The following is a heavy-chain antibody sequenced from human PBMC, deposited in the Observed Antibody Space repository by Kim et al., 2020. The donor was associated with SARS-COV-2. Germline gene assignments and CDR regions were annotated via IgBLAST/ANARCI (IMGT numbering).Heavy chain of an antibody. V-gene: IGHV4-39*01. CDR1: GGSISSSSYY. Sequence: SETLSLTCTVSGGSISSSSYYWGWIRQPPGKGLEWIGSIYYSGSTYYNPSLKSRVTISVDTSKNQFSLKLSSVTAADTAVYYCANQRIAVADQASFDIWGQGTMVTVSS. J-gene: IGHJ3*02. D-gene: IGHD6-19*01. CDR3: ANQRIAVADQASFDI. CDR2: IYYSGST.